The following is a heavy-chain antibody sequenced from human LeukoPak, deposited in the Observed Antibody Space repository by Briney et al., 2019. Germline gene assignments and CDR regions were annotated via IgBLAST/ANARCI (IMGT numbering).Heavy chain of an antibody. V-gene: IGHV5-51*01. Sequence: GESLKISCQGAGDIFKNHWIGWVRQTPERVLECMAIIFPGDSDARYSPSFQGRASVSVEKSIDTVYLQLDSLRASDTAIYYCARPGLGGTYYHYAFDIWGQGTMVSVSS. J-gene: IGHJ3*02. CDR3: ARPGLGGTYYHYAFDI. CDR2: IFPGDSDA. CDR1: GDIFKNHW. D-gene: IGHD1-26*01.